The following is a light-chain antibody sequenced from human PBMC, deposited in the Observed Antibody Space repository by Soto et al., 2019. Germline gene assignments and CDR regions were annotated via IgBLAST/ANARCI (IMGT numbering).Light chain of an antibody. J-gene: IGKJ1*01. Sequence: EIVFTQSPGTLSLSPGERATLSCRASQTLTNTYLAWYQQKPGQAPRLLIFDASTRATGIPDRFSGSGSGTDFTLTISRLEPEDFAVYCCQLYGVSPKTFGQGTNVEVK. CDR3: QLYGVSPKT. CDR2: DAS. V-gene: IGKV3-20*01. CDR1: QTLTNTY.